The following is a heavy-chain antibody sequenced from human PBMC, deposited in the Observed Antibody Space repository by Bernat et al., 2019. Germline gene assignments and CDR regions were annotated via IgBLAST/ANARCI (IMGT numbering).Heavy chain of an antibody. V-gene: IGHV3-33*01. J-gene: IGHJ4*02. Sequence: QVQLVESGGGVVQPGRSLRLSCAASGFTFSSYGMHWVRQAPGKGLEWVAVIWYDGSNKYYADSVKGRFTISRDNSKNTLYLQMNSLRAEDTAVYYCARDRGAAAGWYFDYRGQGTLVTVSS. CDR3: ARDRGAAAGWYFDY. D-gene: IGHD6-13*01. CDR2: IWYDGSNK. CDR1: GFTFSSYG.